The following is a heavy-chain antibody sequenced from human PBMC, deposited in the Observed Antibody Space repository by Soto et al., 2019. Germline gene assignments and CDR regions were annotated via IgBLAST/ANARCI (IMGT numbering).Heavy chain of an antibody. CDR1: GGSISSGDYY. CDR3: ARDSAAGWFDP. V-gene: IGHV4-30-4*01. Sequence: SETLSLTCTVSGGSISSGDYYWSWIRQPPGKGLEWIGYIYYSGSTYYNPSLKSRVTISVDTSKNQLSLKLSSVTAADTAVCYCARDSAAGWFDPWGQGTLVTVSS. CDR2: IYYSGST. D-gene: IGHD3-10*01. J-gene: IGHJ5*02.